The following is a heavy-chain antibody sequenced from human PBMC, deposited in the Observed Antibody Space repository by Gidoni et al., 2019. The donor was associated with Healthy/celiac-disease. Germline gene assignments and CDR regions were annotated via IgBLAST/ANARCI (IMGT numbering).Heavy chain of an antibody. J-gene: IGHJ6*02. Sequence: EVQLVESGGGLVKPGGSLRLSCAASGFPFSNAWMSWVRQAPGKGLEWVGRIKSRTDGGTTDYAASVKGRFTISRDDSKNTLYLQMNSLKTEDTAVYYCTTVAARVYYYYYGMDVWGQGTTVTVSS. CDR1: GFPFSNAW. D-gene: IGHD6-6*01. CDR3: TTVAARVYYYYYGMDV. V-gene: IGHV3-15*01. CDR2: IKSRTDGGTT.